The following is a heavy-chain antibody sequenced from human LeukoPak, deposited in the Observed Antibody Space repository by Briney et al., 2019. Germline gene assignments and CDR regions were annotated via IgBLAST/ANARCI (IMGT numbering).Heavy chain of an antibody. V-gene: IGHV3-74*01. D-gene: IGHD4-17*01. CDR1: GFTFSSYW. CDR3: ARVHGDYDGGSRYYFDY. J-gene: IGHJ4*02. CDR2: INTDGTST. Sequence: PGGSLRLSCAASGFTFSSYWMHWVRQAPGKGLVWVSRINTDGTSTTYADSVKGRFTISRDNAKNSLYLQMNSLRAEDTAVYYCARVHGDYDGGSRYYFDYWGQGTLVTVSS.